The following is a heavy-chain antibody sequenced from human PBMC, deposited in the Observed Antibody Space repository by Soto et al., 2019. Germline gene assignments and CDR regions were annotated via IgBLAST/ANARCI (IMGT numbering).Heavy chain of an antibody. J-gene: IGHJ6*02. D-gene: IGHD3-3*01. CDR2: IVVGSGNT. CDR1: GFTFTSSA. V-gene: IGHV1-58*01. Sequence: ASVKVSCKASGFTFTSSAVQWVRQARGQRLEWIGWIVVGSGNTNYAQKFQERVTITRDMSTSTAYMELSSLRSEDTAVYYCAKDADPITEYYDFWSGYYFPYYYYGMDVWGQGTTVTVSS. CDR3: AKDADPITEYYDFWSGYYFPYYYYGMDV.